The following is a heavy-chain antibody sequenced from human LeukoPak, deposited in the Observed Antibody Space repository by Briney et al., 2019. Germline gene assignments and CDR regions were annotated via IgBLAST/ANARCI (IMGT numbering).Heavy chain of an antibody. D-gene: IGHD1-26*01. CDR3: ARVAGIVGATLFDY. J-gene: IGHJ4*02. V-gene: IGHV4-4*09. Sequence: SETLSLTCAVYGGSFSSYYWSWIRQPPGKGLEWIGYIYTSGSTNYNPSLKSRVTISVDTSKNQFSLKLSSVTAADTAVYYCARVAGIVGATLFDYWGQGTLVTVSS. CDR1: GGSFSSYY. CDR2: IYTSGST.